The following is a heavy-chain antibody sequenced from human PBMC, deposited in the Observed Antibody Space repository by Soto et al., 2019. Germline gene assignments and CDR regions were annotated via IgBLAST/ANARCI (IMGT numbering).Heavy chain of an antibody. J-gene: IGHJ5*02. D-gene: IGHD6-19*01. Sequence: SETLSLTCAVSGGSITTRGFSWNWIRQSPGKGLEWIGCIYPSGTIFYNPSLNSRVTISADTSKNQFSLKLRSVTAADTAVYYCARERLAVAGKGGWFDPWGQETLVTVSS. CDR2: IYPSGTI. CDR3: ARERLAVAGKGGWFDP. V-gene: IGHV4-30-2*06. CDR1: GGSITTRGFS.